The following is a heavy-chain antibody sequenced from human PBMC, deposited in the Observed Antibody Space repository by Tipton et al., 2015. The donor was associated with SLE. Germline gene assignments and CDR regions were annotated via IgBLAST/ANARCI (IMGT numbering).Heavy chain of an antibody. V-gene: IGHV3-30-3*01. CDR1: GFTFSSYA. D-gene: IGHD3-3*01. J-gene: IGHJ4*02. CDR2: ISYDGSNK. Sequence: SLRLSCAASGFTFSSYAMHWVRQAPGKGLEWVAVISYDGSNKYYADSVKGRFTISRDNAKNTLYLQMNSLRAEDTAVYYCARVGGSDFWSGYYEFDYWGQGTLVTVSS. CDR3: ARVGGSDFWSGYYEFDY.